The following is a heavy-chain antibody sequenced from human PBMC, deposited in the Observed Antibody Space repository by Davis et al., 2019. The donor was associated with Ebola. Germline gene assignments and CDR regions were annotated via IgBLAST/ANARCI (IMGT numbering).Heavy chain of an antibody. V-gene: IGHV3-33*01. CDR1: GFTFSSYG. J-gene: IGHJ4*02. Sequence: GGSLRLSCAASGFTFSSYGMHWVRQAPGKGLEWVAVIWYDGSNKYYADSVKGRFTISRDNSKNTLYLQMNSLRAEDTAVYYCARDAAGMITFGGVIDNTQPYFDYWGQGTLVTVSS. D-gene: IGHD3-16*02. CDR2: IWYDGSNK. CDR3: ARDAAGMITFGGVIDNTQPYFDY.